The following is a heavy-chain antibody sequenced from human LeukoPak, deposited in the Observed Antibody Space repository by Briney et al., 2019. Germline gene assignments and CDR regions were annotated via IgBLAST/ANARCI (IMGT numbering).Heavy chain of an antibody. Sequence: SSETLSLTCTVSGDSISRSTYYWAWIRQPPGKGLEWIGSVYYGRSPYYNPSLESRATISVDTSKNHFSLKMSSVTAADTAIYYCARSSGTGTFSDWGQGTLVTVSS. V-gene: IGHV4-39*02. CDR1: GDSISRSTYY. J-gene: IGHJ4*02. D-gene: IGHD6-25*01. CDR2: VYYGRSP. CDR3: ARSSGTGTFSD.